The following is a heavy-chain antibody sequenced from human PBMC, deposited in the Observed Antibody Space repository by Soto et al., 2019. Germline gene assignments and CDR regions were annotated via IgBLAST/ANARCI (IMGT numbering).Heavy chain of an antibody. Sequence: SQTLSLTCVISGDSVTGNTAGWNWIRQSPSRGLEWLGRTYYRSKWYYDYAVSVKGRMTINPDTSRNQFSLQLNSVSPEDTAVYYCASGLLVRGDYYVGGWGKGTKVTVPS. D-gene: IGHD3-10*02. J-gene: IGHJ6*01. CDR3: ASGLLVRGDYYVGG. CDR1: GDSVTGNTAG. CDR2: TYYRSKWYY. V-gene: IGHV6-1*01.